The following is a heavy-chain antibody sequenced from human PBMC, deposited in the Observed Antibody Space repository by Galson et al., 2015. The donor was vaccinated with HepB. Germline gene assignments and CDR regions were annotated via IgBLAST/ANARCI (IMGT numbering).Heavy chain of an antibody. J-gene: IGHJ6*02. CDR3: ARDITIFGVAMGYYYGMDV. CDR2: ISDSGDST. CDR1: GFTFSNYA. D-gene: IGHD3-3*01. V-gene: IGHV3-23*01. Sequence: SLRLSCAASGFTFSNYAITWVRQAPGQGLEWVSAISDSGDSTYYADSVRGRFTISRDSSKNTLYLQMNSLRDEDTAVYYCARDITIFGVAMGYYYGMDVWGQGTTVTVSS.